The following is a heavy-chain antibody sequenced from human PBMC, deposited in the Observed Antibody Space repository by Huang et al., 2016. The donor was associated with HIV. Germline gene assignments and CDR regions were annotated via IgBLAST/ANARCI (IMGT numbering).Heavy chain of an antibody. J-gene: IGHJ4*02. D-gene: IGHD6-13*01. CDR2: IFLDDDQ. Sequence: QITLKESGPTLVKPTQTLTLTCTFSGFSLSSDGVGVGWIRQPPGKALEWLALIFLDDDQFYSPSLKSRLTITKDTSKNQVVLTMTNMDPVDTATYYCAHSAASSAWYVRYFDYWGQGTLVTVSS. CDR1: GFSLSSDGVG. V-gene: IGHV2-5*02. CDR3: AHSAASSAWYVRYFDY.